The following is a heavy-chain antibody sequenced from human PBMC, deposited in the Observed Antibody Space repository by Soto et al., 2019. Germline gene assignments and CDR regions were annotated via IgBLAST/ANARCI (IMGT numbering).Heavy chain of an antibody. CDR1: GYSFATYW. V-gene: IGHV5-10-1*01. CDR3: ARSRYGSGSYYPLDY. Sequence: GESLKISCQGSGYSFATYWISWVRQMPGKGLEWMGRIDPSDSYTNYSPSFQGHVTISADKSISTAYLQWSSLKASDTAMYYCARSRYGSGSYYPLDYWGQGTLVTVSS. D-gene: IGHD3-10*01. J-gene: IGHJ4*02. CDR2: IDPSDSYT.